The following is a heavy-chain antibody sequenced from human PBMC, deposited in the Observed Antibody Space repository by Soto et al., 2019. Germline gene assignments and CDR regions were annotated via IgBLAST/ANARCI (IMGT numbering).Heavy chain of an antibody. CDR2: MFYGVST. D-gene: IGHD6-13*01. V-gene: IGHV4-39*01. Sequence: SETLSLTCTVSGSSINSSGYYCGWIRQPPGKGLEWIGSMFYGVSTYYNPPLKSRVTVSVGTSKNQFSLNLRSVTAADTAVYYCARLPSRHLVDYWGQGTLVTVYS. J-gene: IGHJ4*02. CDR3: ARLPSRHLVDY. CDR1: GSSINSSGYY.